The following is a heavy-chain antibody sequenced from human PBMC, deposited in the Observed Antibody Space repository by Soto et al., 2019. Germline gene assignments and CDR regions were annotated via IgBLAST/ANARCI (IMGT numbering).Heavy chain of an antibody. CDR2: IYHSGST. D-gene: IGHD2-2*01. J-gene: IGHJ5*02. CDR3: ARVPDR. Sequence: PSETLSLTCSISGVTIIGYHWNWIRQTPGKGVEWIGYIYHSGSTYYNPSLKSRVTISVDRSKNQFSLKLSSVTAADTAVYYCARVPDRWGQGTLVTVSS. CDR1: GVTIIGYH. V-gene: IGHV4-59*12.